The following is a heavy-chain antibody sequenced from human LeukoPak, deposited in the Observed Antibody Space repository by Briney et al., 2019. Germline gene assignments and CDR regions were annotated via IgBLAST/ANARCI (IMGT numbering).Heavy chain of an antibody. Sequence: ASVKVSCRVSGYTLTELSMHWVRQAPGKGLEWMGGFDSEDGETIYAQKFQGRVTMTEDTSTDTAYMELSSLRSEDTAVYYCATDWGQSYDSSGYYYGWGQGTLVTVSS. D-gene: IGHD3-22*01. J-gene: IGHJ4*02. V-gene: IGHV1-24*01. CDR3: ATDWGQSYDSSGYYYG. CDR1: GYTLTELS. CDR2: FDSEDGET.